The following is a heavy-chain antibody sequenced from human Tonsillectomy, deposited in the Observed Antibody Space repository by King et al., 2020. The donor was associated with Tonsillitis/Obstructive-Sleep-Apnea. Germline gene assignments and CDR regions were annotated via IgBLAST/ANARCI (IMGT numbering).Heavy chain of an antibody. CDR3: TLMVRGGLYYYYYMDV. Sequence: EVQLVESGGGLVKPGGSLRLSCAASGFTFNNAWMSWVRQAPGKGLEWVGRIKSKTDGGTTDYAAHVKGRFTISRDDSKNTLYLQMNSLKTEDTAVYYCTLMVRGGLYYYYYMDVWGKGTTVTVSS. CDR2: IKSKTDGGTT. J-gene: IGHJ6*03. V-gene: IGHV3-15*01. CDR1: GFTFNNAW. D-gene: IGHD3-10*01.